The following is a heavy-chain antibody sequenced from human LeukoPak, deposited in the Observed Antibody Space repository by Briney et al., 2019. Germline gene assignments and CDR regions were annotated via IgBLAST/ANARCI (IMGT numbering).Heavy chain of an antibody. V-gene: IGHV4-39*07. CDR1: GGSISSSIYY. J-gene: IGHJ2*01. Sequence: SETLSLTCTVSGGSISSSIYYWRWIRQPPGKGLEWIGSIYYSRSTYYNPSHKTRVTISVDTSKNQFSLKLSSVTAADTAVYYCARGAVVVINSYWYFDLWGRGTLVTVSS. CDR2: IYYSRST. D-gene: IGHD3-22*01. CDR3: ARGAVVVINSYWYFDL.